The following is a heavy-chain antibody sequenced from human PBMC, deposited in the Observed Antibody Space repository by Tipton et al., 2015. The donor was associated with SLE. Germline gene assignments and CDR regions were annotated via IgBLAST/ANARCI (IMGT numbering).Heavy chain of an antibody. V-gene: IGHV4-39*07. CDR2: IYYSGST. D-gene: IGHD6-13*01. J-gene: IGHJ4*02. CDR3: ARSSWYSSSPSEY. Sequence: TLSLTCSVSGGSLSSADYYWSWIRQPPGKGLEWIGTIYYSGSTYYNPSLKSRVTISVDTSKNQFSLKLSSVTAADTAVYYCARSSWYSSSPSEYWGQGTLVAVSS. CDR1: GGSLSSADYY.